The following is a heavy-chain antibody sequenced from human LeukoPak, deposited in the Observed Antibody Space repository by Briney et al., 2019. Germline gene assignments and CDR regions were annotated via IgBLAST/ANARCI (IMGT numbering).Heavy chain of an antibody. V-gene: IGHV4-59*12. J-gene: IGHJ4*02. CDR3: ARGWPLFWSA. Sequence: KSSETLSLTCTVSGGSISSYYWSWIRQPPGKGLEWIGYIYYSGSTNYNPSLKSRVTISVDTSKNQFSLKLSSVTAADTAVYYCARGWPLFWSAWGQGTLVTVSS. CDR2: IYYSGST. D-gene: IGHD3-3*01. CDR1: GGSISSYY.